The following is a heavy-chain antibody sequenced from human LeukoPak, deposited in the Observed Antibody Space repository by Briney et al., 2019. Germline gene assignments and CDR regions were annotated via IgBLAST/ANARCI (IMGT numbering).Heavy chain of an antibody. CDR3: ARGKPSYYYDSSAYFYNGAFDI. D-gene: IGHD3-22*01. J-gene: IGHJ3*02. Sequence: GGSLRLSCAASGFTFSSYSMDWVRQAPGKGLEWVSYISSSSSTIYYADSVKGRFTISRDNAKNSLYLQMNSLRADDTAVYYCARGKPSYYYDSSAYFYNGAFDIWGQGTMVTVSS. CDR2: ISSSSSTI. CDR1: GFTFSSYS. V-gene: IGHV3-48*04.